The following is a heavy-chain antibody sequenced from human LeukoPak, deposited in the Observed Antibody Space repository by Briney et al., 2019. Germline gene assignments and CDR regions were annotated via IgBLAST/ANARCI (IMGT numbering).Heavy chain of an antibody. V-gene: IGHV3-23*01. CDR2: ISGSGDNT. CDR1: GFTFSGFA. CDR3: AKMKGHPLPKYYMDV. J-gene: IGHJ6*01. Sequence: GGSLRLSCAASGFTFSGFAMSWVRRTPGKGLEWVSGISGSGDNTLYADSVKSRFTISRDNSKNTLYLEMNSLRAEDTAIYYCAKMKGHPLPKYYMDVWGQGTTVTVSS. D-gene: IGHD1-26*01.